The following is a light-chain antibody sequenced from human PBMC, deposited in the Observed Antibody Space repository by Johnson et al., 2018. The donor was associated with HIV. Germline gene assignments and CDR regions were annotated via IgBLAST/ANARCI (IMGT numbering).Light chain of an antibody. CDR2: ENN. V-gene: IGLV1-51*01. CDR3: GTWDSSLSAGV. J-gene: IGLJ1*01. Sequence: QSVLTQPPSVSAAPGQKVTISCSGSSSNIGNNYVAWYQQIPGTAPKLLIYENNKRPSGIPDRFSGSKSGTSVTLAITGLQTGDEADYYCGTWDSSLSAGVFGTGTKVTV. CDR1: SSNIGNNY.